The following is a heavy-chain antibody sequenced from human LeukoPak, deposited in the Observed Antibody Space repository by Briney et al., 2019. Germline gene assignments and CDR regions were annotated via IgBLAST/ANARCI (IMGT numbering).Heavy chain of an antibody. V-gene: IGHV1-8*01. Sequence: AASVSVSCKASGYTFTNYDINWVRQAPGQGLEWMGWMNPHSGNTGYAQKLQGRVTMTRDTSISTAYMELSSLTSEDTAVYYCARAQPFYQYYYGMDVWGQGTTVTVSS. CDR3: ARAQPFYQYYYGMDV. CDR1: GYTFTNYD. J-gene: IGHJ6*02. CDR2: MNPHSGNT. D-gene: IGHD2-2*01.